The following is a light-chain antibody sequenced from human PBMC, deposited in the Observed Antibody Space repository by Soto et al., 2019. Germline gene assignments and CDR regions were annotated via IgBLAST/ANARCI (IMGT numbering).Light chain of an antibody. CDR2: EGT. CDR1: RSDIGSYKF. V-gene: IGLV2-23*01. CDR3: CSHAGSSTVV. J-gene: IGLJ2*01. Sequence: QSVLTQPASVSGSPGQSITISCTGTRSDIGSYKFVSWYQQLPGKAPKLMIYEGTKRPSGVSNRFSGSKSGYTASLKISGRQAEDESDYYCCSHAGSSTVVFGGGTKLTVL.